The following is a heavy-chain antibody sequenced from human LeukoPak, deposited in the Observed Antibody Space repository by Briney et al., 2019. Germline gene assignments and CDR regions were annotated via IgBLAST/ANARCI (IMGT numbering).Heavy chain of an antibody. CDR2: ISGSGGST. D-gene: IGHD2-2*01. V-gene: IGHV3-23*01. CDR1: GFTFSSDA. Sequence: GGSLRLSCAASGFTFSSDAMSWVRQAPGKGLEWVSAISGSGGSTYYADSVKGRFTISRDNSKNTLYLQMNSLRAEDTAVYYCAKVRYCSSTSCLYYFDYWGQGTLVTVSS. CDR3: AKVRYCSSTSCLYYFDY. J-gene: IGHJ4*02.